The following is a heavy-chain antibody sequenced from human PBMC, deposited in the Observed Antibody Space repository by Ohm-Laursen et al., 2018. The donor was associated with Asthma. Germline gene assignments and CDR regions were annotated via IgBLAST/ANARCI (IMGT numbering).Heavy chain of an antibody. J-gene: IGHJ6*02. CDR2: IWYDGSNK. D-gene: IGHD3-3*01. CDR3: ARDRSIRITIFGVVKGGMDV. Sequence: SSLRLSCSASGFTFSSYGMHWVRQAPGKGLEWVAVIWYDGSNKYYADSVKGRFTISRDNSKNTLYLQMNSLRAEDTAVYYCARDRSIRITIFGVVKGGMDVWGQGTTVTVSS. CDR1: GFTFSSYG. V-gene: IGHV3-33*01.